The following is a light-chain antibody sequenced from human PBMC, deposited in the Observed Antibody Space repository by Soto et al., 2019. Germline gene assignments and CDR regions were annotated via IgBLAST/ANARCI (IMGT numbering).Light chain of an antibody. CDR1: QTVEKY. V-gene: IGKV3-11*01. CDR3: QQRKNWPPIT. CDR2: DAS. J-gene: IGKJ5*01. Sequence: ETVLTQSPATLSLSPGERATLSCRASQTVEKYLAWYQQKPGQAPRLLIYDASNSATGIPARFSGSGFGTDFTLTISSLDPEDFAVYYCQQRKNWPPITFGQGTRLEIK.